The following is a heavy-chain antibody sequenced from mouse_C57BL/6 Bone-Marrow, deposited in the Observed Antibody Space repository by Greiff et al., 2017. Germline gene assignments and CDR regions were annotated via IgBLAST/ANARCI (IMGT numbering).Heavy chain of an antibody. V-gene: IGHV5-17*01. CDR3: ASSYSVNAMDY. CDR2: ISSGSSTI. D-gene: IGHD2-12*01. J-gene: IGHJ4*01. Sequence: EVKLMESGGGLVKPGGSLKLSCAASGFTFSDYGMHWVRQAPEKGLEWVAYISSGSSTIYYADTVKGRFTISRDNAKHTLFLQMTSLRSEDTAMYYCASSYSVNAMDYWGQGTSVTVSS. CDR1: GFTFSDYG.